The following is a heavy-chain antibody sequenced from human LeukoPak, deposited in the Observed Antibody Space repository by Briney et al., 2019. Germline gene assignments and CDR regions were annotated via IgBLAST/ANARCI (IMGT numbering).Heavy chain of an antibody. V-gene: IGHV4-39*01. CDR2: IYYSGST. Sequence: SETLSLTCTVSDGSISSSSYYWGWIRQPPGKGLEWIGSIYYSGSTYYNPSLKSRVTISVDTSKNQFSLKLSSVTAADTAVYYCARSEYSSSSFDYWGQGTLVTVSS. CDR1: DGSISSSSYY. D-gene: IGHD6-6*01. CDR3: ARSEYSSSSFDY. J-gene: IGHJ4*02.